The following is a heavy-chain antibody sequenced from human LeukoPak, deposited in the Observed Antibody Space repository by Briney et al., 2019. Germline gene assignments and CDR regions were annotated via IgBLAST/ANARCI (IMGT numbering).Heavy chain of an antibody. J-gene: IGHJ4*02. CDR3: ATTVGYCSSTSCSRFRYFDY. Sequence: GGSLRLSCAASGFTFSTYAMTWVRQAPGKGLEWVSSISGSGGTTYYADSVKGRFTISRDNSKNTLSLQMNSLRAEDTAVYYCATTVGYCSSTSCSRFRYFDYWGQGTLVTVSS. D-gene: IGHD2-2*01. CDR2: ISGSGGTT. CDR1: GFTFSTYA. V-gene: IGHV3-23*01.